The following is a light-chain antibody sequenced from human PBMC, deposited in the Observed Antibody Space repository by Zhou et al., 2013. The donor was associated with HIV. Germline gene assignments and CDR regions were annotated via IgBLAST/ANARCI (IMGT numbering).Light chain of an antibody. V-gene: IGKV2-30*02. Sequence: DVVMTQSPLSLPVTLGQSASISCRSSQSLVHTDGNTYLNWFHQRPGQSPRRLIYKVSNRDSGVPDRFSGSGSVTDFTLQISRVEAEDVGVYYCVQVLQTQITFGQGTRLEIK. CDR3: VQVLQTQIT. CDR2: KVS. J-gene: IGKJ5*01. CDR1: QSLVHTDGNTY.